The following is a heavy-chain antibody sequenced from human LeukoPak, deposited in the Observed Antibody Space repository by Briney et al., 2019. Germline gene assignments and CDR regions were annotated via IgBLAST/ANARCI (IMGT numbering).Heavy chain of an antibody. CDR2: ITPNSGGT. J-gene: IGHJ4*02. Sequence: ASVKVSCTASGYTFSSYAISWVRQAPGQGLEWMGWITPNSGGTNYAQKFQGRVTMTRDTSISTAYMELSRLRSDDTAAYSCARGRGGGYFDFWGQETLVTVSS. V-gene: IGHV1-2*02. D-gene: IGHD2-15*01. CDR1: GYTFSSYA. CDR3: ARGRGGGYFDF.